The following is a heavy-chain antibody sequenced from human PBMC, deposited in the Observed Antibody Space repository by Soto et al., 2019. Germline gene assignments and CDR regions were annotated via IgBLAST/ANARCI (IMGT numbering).Heavy chain of an antibody. CDR1: GGSISSYY. J-gene: IGHJ5*02. CDR2: IYTSGST. CDR3: AARFIAAAGTFAFDP. D-gene: IGHD6-13*01. Sequence: QVQLQESGPGLVKPSETLSLTCTVSGGSISSYYLSWIRQPAGKGLEWIGRIYTSGSTNYNPSLKSRVTMSVDMSKNQFSLKLSSVTAADTAVYYCAARFIAAAGTFAFDPWGQGTLVTVSS. V-gene: IGHV4-4*07.